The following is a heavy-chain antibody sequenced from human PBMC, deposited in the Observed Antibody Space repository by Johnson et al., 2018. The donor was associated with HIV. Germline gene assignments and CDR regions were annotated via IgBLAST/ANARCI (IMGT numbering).Heavy chain of an antibody. CDR1: GFTFSSYA. V-gene: IGHV3-30*04. CDR3: TTALLIVVVPAATHAFDI. Sequence: VQLVESGGGVVQPGRSLRLSCAASGFTFSSYAMHWVRQAPGKGLEWVAVISYDGSNKYYADSVKGRFTISRDDSKNTLYLQMNSLKTEDTAVYYCTTALLIVVVPAATHAFDIWGQGTMVTVSS. CDR2: ISYDGSNK. D-gene: IGHD2-2*01. J-gene: IGHJ3*02.